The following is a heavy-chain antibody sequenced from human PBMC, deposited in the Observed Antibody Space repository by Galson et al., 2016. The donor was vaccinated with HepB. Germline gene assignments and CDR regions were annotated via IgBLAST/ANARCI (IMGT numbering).Heavy chain of an antibody. CDR3: ASRHSGWYYFDY. J-gene: IGHJ4*02. D-gene: IGHD6-19*01. CDR2: ISGGSSYI. Sequence: SLRLSCAVSGLTFNIQYMSWVRQAPGKGLEWVSSISGGSSYIYYADSVKGRFTISRANAKNSLYLQMNSLRAEDTAVYYCASRHSGWYYFDYWGQGTLVTVSS. V-gene: IGHV3-21*01. CDR1: GLTFNIQY.